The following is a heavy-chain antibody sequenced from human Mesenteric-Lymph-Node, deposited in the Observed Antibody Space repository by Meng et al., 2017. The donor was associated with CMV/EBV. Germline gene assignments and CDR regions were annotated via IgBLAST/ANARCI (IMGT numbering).Heavy chain of an antibody. V-gene: IGHV3-30*19. CDR3: ARGVVPPDS. J-gene: IGHJ4*02. Sequence: GESLKISCTATGITFSDYGMHWVRQAPGKGLEWVAVISFDGSSEHYADSVKGRFTISRDNSKNTLYLQMSSLRPEDTAVYYCARGVVPPDSWGQGTLVTVSS. CDR2: ISFDGSSE. CDR1: GITFSDYG. D-gene: IGHD2-21*01.